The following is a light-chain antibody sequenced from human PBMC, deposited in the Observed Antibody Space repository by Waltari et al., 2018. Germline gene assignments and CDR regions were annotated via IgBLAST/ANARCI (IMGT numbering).Light chain of an antibody. V-gene: IGKV3D-15*01. CDR3: QQYNNWPPLT. Sequence: TQSPDTLFVSPGEGATLSCRASQSSSRHVAWYHQKSGQAPRLLIFDVSARATGIPARFSGSGWGTECTLTISGLQSEDVGAYYCQQYNNWPPLTFGGGTKVEIK. CDR1: QSSSRH. CDR2: DVS. J-gene: IGKJ4*01.